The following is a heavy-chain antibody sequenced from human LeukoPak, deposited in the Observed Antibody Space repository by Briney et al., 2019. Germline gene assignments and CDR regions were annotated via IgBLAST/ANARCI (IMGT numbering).Heavy chain of an antibody. CDR1: GFTFSSYW. J-gene: IGHJ5*02. CDR3: ARENGAASERWFDP. CDR2: IKQDGSEK. Sequence: GGSLRLSCAASGFTFSSYWMSWVRQAPGKGLEWVANIKQDGSEKYYVDSVKGRFTISRDNAKNSLYLQMNSLRAEDTAVYYCARENGAASERWFDPWGQGTLVTVSS. D-gene: IGHD2-15*01. V-gene: IGHV3-7*01.